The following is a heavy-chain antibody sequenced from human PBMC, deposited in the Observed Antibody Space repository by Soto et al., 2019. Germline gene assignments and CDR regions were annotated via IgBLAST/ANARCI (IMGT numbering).Heavy chain of an antibody. CDR2: INNSGGST. J-gene: IGHJ4*02. CDR1: GFTFSSSA. CDR3: AKGCGGDCYSGVQY. Sequence: EVQLLESGRGLVQPGWSLRLSCAASGFTFSSSAMSWVRQAPGKGLEWVSSINNSGGSTYYADSVKGRFTISRDNSQNTLYLQMNSLQAEDTAVYYCAKGCGGDCYSGVQYWGQGTLVTVSS. D-gene: IGHD2-21*02. V-gene: IGHV3-23*01.